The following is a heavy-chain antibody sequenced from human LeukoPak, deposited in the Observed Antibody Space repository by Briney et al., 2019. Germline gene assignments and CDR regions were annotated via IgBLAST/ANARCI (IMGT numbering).Heavy chain of an antibody. V-gene: IGHV6-1*01. CDR3: ARGARSAFDY. CDR2: TYFRSKWNN. J-gene: IGHJ4*02. D-gene: IGHD6-25*01. Sequence: SQTLSLTRAISGDNVFSNSLAWNWIRQSPSRGLEWLGRTYFRSKWNNDYALSVKSRITINLDTAKNHLSLQLNSVTPEDTAVYYCARGARSAFDYWGQGTLVTVSS. CDR1: GDNVFSNSLA.